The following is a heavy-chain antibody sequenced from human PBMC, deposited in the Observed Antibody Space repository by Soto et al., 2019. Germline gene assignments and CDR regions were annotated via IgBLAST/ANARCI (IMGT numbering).Heavy chain of an antibody. CDR2: IYPGDSDT. CDR1: GYSFTSYW. D-gene: IGHD6-13*01. V-gene: IGHV5-51*01. Sequence: GESLKISCKGSGYSFTSYWIGWVRQMPGKGLEWMGIIYPGDSDTRYSPSFQGQVTISADKPISTAYLQWSSLKASDTAMYYCARARYSSSWYLWWFDPWGQGTLVTVSS. CDR3: ARARYSSSWYLWWFDP. J-gene: IGHJ5*02.